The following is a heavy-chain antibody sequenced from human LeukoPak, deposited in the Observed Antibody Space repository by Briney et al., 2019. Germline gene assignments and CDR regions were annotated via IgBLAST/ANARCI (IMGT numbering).Heavy chain of an antibody. Sequence: GGSLRLSCAASGFTFSSYGMHRVRQAPGKGLEWVAVIWYDGSNKYYADSVKGRFTISRDNSKNTLYLQMDSLRAEDTAVYYCARALDYWGQGTLVTVSS. CDR1: GFTFSSYG. CDR2: IWYDGSNK. CDR3: ARALDY. J-gene: IGHJ4*02. V-gene: IGHV3-33*01.